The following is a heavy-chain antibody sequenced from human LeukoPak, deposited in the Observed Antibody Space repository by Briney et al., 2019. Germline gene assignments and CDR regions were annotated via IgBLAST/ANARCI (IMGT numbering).Heavy chain of an antibody. Sequence: GGSLRLSCAASGFTVSSNYMSWVRQAPGKGLKWVSVIYSGGSTYYADSVKGRFTISRDNSKNTLYLQMNSLRAEDTALYYCTTTRPYGTTWAGAFEDWGQGTPVTVSS. CDR3: TTTRPYGTTWAGAFED. V-gene: IGHV3-53*01. CDR1: GFTVSSNY. D-gene: IGHD6-19*01. J-gene: IGHJ4*02. CDR2: IYSGGST.